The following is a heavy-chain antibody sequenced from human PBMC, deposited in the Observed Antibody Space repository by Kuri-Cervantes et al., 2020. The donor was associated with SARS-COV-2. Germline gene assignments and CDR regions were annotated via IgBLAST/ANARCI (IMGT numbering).Heavy chain of an antibody. V-gene: IGHV4-59*12. CDR3: ARDAFDI. CDR1: GGSISSYY. Sequence: SETLSLTCTVSGGSISSYYWSWIRQPPGKGLEWIEHIYYSGSTNYNPSLKSRVTISVDTSKNQFSLKLSSVTAADTAVYYCARDAFDIWGQGTMVTVSS. CDR2: IYYSGST. J-gene: IGHJ3*02.